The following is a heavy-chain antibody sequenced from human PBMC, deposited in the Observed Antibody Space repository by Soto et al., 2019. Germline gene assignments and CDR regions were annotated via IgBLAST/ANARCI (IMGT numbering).Heavy chain of an antibody. V-gene: IGHV4-39*02. Sequence: SETLSLTCTVSGGSISSSSYYWGWIRQPPGKGLEWIGSIYYSGSTYYNPSLKSRVTISVDTSKNQFSLKLSSVTAADTAVYYCARDRRPARQILYPYYYYYYGMDVWGQGTTVTVSS. CDR1: GGSISSSSYY. D-gene: IGHD2-15*01. CDR3: ARDRRPARQILYPYYYYYYGMDV. CDR2: IYYSGST. J-gene: IGHJ6*02.